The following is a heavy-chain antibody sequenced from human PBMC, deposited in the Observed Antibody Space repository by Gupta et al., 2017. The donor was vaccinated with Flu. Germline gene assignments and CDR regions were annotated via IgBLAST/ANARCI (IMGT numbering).Heavy chain of an antibody. Sequence: FKNYARSWVRQAPGKGPEWVSGISGDGSNTYYGDSVKGRFTISRDNSKNTVYLQLNSLRAEDTALDYCANAWTYCGGGCYQYLFNDWGQGTLGTVSS. V-gene: IGHV3-23*01. J-gene: IGHJ4*02. CDR3: ANAWTYCGGGCYQYLFND. CDR2: ISGDGSNT. CDR1: FKNYA. D-gene: IGHD2-21*01.